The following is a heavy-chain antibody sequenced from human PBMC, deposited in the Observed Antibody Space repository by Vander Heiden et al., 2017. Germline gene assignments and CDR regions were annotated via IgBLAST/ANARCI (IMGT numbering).Heavy chain of an antibody. CDR1: GLNLEEYD. J-gene: IGHJ6*02. D-gene: IGHD3-3*01. Sequence: EMQLVESGGGLVEPVRSLRPACAFAGLNLEEYDMHGVREAPGKGLEWVLGINWNSGKVAYGDSVEGRFTISRDNANNSLHLQMNSLRTEDTALYYCAKGSGYYYYYAMDVWGQGTSVTVSS. CDR2: INWNSGKV. CDR3: AKGSGYYYYYAMDV. V-gene: IGHV3-9*01.